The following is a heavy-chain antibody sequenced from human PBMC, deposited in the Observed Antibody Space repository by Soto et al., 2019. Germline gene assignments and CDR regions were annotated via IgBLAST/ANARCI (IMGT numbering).Heavy chain of an antibody. V-gene: IGHV4-59*08. Sequence: QVQLQESGPGLVKPSETLSLTCTVSGGSINSYYWSWIRQPPGKGLEWIGYIYYSGSTNYNPSLTSRVTISVDTSKNQFSLKLSSVTAADTAVYYCARQGRISMVRGPGWFDPWGQGTLVTVTS. CDR2: IYYSGST. J-gene: IGHJ5*02. D-gene: IGHD3-10*01. CDR1: GGSINSYY. CDR3: ARQGRISMVRGPGWFDP.